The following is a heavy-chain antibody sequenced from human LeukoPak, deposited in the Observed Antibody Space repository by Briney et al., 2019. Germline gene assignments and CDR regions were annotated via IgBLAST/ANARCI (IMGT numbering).Heavy chain of an antibody. V-gene: IGHV7-4-1*02. CDR3: ARGYYDFWSGYPPTNWFDP. D-gene: IGHD3-3*01. CDR1: GYTFTSYA. CDR2: INTNTGNP. Sequence: ASVTVSCKASGYTFTSYAMNWVRQAPGQGLEWMGWINTNTGNPTYAQGFTGRFVFSLDTSVSTAYLQISSLKAEDTAVYYCARGYYDFWSGYPPTNWFDPWGQGTLVTVSS. J-gene: IGHJ5*02.